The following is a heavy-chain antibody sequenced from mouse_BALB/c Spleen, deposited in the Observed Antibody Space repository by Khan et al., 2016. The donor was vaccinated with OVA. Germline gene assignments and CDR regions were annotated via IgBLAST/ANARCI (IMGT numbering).Heavy chain of an antibody. Sequence: QVQLQQSGTELVRPGASVKLSCKASGYTFTNYWINWVKQRPGQGLEWIGNIYPSDSYTNYNKKFKDKATLTVDKSSSTASMQLTRPTSEDSAVYYCTSEGVGGSSFAYWGQGTLVTVSA. D-gene: IGHD1-1*02. V-gene: IGHV1-69*02. CDR3: TSEGVGGSSFAY. J-gene: IGHJ3*01. CDR1: GYTFTNYW. CDR2: IYPSDSYT.